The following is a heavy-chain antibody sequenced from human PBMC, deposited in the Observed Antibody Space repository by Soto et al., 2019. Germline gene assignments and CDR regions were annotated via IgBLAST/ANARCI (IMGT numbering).Heavy chain of an antibody. Sequence: EVQLVESGGVVVQPGGSLRLSCAASGFTFDDYTMHWVRQAPGKGLEWVSLISWDGGSTYYADSMKGRFTISRDNSKNSLYLQMNSLRTEDTALYYCAKDRSLWYPLLDAFDIWGQGTMVTVSS. D-gene: IGHD2-15*01. V-gene: IGHV3-43*01. CDR3: AKDRSLWYPLLDAFDI. CDR1: GFTFDDYT. CDR2: ISWDGGST. J-gene: IGHJ3*02.